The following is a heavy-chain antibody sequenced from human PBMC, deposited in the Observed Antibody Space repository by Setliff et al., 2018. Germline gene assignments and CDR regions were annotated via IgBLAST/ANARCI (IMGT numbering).Heavy chain of an antibody. J-gene: IGHJ5*02. D-gene: IGHD3-3*01. CDR1: GFNFITYG. CDR2: NSTYSGET. V-gene: IGHV1-2*02. CDR3: FRRGNFWCGYYKDWFDP. Sequence: ASVKVSCKTSGFNFITYGFSWVRQAPGQGLEWMGWNSTYSGETNYAQKFQGRVTMTRDSSISTAYMGLSRLRSGDTAVYYCFRRGNFWCGYYKDWFDPWGQGTLFTVSS.